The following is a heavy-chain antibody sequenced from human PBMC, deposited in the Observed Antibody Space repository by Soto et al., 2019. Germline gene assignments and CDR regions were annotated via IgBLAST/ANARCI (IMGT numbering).Heavy chain of an antibody. CDR3: ATPAPLRATIITSISFCF. V-gene: IGHV1-24*01. J-gene: IGHJ4*01. CDR2: FDPEGGEA. Sequence: SVKVSCKISGHTLTEFSIHWVRQAPGTGLEWVGGFDPEGGEAIYAQTRDGRVTVTEDTVTDTACLGPRALYASYSALYYCATPAPLRATIITSISFCFRGQEPRVTVSS. CDR1: GHTLTEFS. D-gene: IGHD5-12*01.